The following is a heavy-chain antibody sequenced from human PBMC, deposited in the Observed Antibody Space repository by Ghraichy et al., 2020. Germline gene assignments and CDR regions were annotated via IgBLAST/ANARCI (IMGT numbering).Heavy chain of an antibody. CDR1: GGSIRSSSDY. Sequence: SETLSLTCTVSGGSIRSSSDYWGWIRQPPGKGLEWVGHIHYTGSSYYNPSLKSRVNIFVDTSKNQFALRVTSVTAADTAVYYCARRGRITGIPGRWYDPWGQGTLVTVSS. V-gene: IGHV4-39*01. J-gene: IGHJ5*02. CDR2: IHYTGSS. CDR3: ARRGRITGIPGRWYDP. D-gene: IGHD1-20*01.